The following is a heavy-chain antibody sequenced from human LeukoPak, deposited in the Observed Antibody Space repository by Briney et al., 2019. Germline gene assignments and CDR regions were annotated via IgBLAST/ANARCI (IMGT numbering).Heavy chain of an antibody. CDR2: ISSSGSTI. J-gene: IGHJ5*02. V-gene: IGHV3-48*03. D-gene: IGHD2-15*01. CDR3: ARDRFVVVVGNWFDP. Sequence: GGSLRLSCAASGFTFSSYEMNWVRQAPGKGLEWVSYISSSGSTIYYADSVKGRFTISRDNAKNSLYLQMNSLRAEDTAVYYCARDRFVVVVGNWFDPWGQGTLVTVSS. CDR1: GFTFSSYE.